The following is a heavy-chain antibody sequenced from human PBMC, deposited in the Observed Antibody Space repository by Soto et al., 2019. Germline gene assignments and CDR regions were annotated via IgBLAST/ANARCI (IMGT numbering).Heavy chain of an antibody. J-gene: IGHJ4*02. CDR1: GVSVSDKTYY. CDR2: VYYSGTT. D-gene: IGHD2-15*01. CDR3: ARTTSVPNTLRSRYFFDY. V-gene: IGHV4-61*01. Sequence: SETLSLTCSVSGVSVSDKTYYWIWIRLPPGKRLEWIGYVYYSGTTNYYPSLKSRVTISVDLSKNRFSLRLSSVTTADTALYYCARTTSVPNTLRSRYFFDYWGQGTLVTVSS.